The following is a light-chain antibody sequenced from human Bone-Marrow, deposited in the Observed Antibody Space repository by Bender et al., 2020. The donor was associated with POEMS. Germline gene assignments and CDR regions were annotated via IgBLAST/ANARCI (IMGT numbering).Light chain of an antibody. CDR2: EVS. CDR1: SSDVGGYNF. V-gene: IGLV2-8*01. Sequence: QSALTQPPSASGSPGQSVTISCTGTSSDVGGYNFVSWYQQHPGKAPKLMIYEVSKRPSGVPYRFSGSKSGNTSSLTVSGLKAEDEADYYCSSYASNNNVVFGGGTKRTVL. J-gene: IGLJ2*01. CDR3: SSYASNNNVV.